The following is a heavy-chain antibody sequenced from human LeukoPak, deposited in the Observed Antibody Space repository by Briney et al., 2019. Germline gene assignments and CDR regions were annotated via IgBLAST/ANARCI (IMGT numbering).Heavy chain of an antibody. CDR3: ARGAPGGYYYYYGMDV. V-gene: IGHV1-8*01. CDR2: MNPNSGNT. Sequence: ASVNVSCKASGYTFTSYDINWVRQATGQGLECMGWMNPNSGNTGYAQKFQGRVTMTRNTSISTAYMELSSLRSEDTAVYYCARGAPGGYYYYYGMDVWGQGTTVTVSS. J-gene: IGHJ6*02. D-gene: IGHD4-23*01. CDR1: GYTFTSYD.